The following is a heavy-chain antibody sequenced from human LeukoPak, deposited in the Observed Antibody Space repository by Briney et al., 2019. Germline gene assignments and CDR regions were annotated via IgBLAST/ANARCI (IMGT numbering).Heavy chain of an antibody. V-gene: IGHV1-69*13. D-gene: IGHD6-13*01. J-gene: IGHJ6*03. CDR3: ARDEAAAGTGYYYYYMDV. CDR1: GYTFTSYA. Sequence: ASVKVSCKASGYTFTSYAMNWVRQAPGQGLEWMGVIIPIFGTANYAQKFQGRVTITADESTSTAYMELSSLRSEDTAVYYCARDEAAAGTGYYYYYMDVWGKGTTVTISS. CDR2: IIPIFGTA.